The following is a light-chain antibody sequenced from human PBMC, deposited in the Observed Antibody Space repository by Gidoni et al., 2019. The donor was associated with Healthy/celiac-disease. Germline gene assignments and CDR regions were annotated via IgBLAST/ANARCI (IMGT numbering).Light chain of an antibody. CDR1: QSVNSN. J-gene: IGKJ4*01. CDR3: QQYNNWPPVT. V-gene: IGKV3-15*01. CDR2: GAS. Sequence: EKVMTQSQATLAVSPGERATLACRASQSVNSNLAWYQQKPGQAPRLLIYGASAMATGIPARFSGSGSGTEFTLTISSLQSEDFALYYCQQYNNWPPVTFGGGTKVEIK.